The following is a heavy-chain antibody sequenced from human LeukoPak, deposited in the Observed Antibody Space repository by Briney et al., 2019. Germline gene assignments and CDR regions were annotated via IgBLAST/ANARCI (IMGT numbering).Heavy chain of an antibody. CDR2: IWYDGSNK. CDR1: GFTFSSYG. Sequence: PGGSLRLSCAASGFTFSSYGMHWVRQAPGKGLERVAVIWYDGSNKYYADSVKGRFTISRDNSKNTLYLQMNSLRAEDTAVYYCAREGAGGYYPFDYWGQGTLVTVSS. CDR3: AREGAGGYYPFDY. J-gene: IGHJ4*02. V-gene: IGHV3-33*01. D-gene: IGHD3-3*01.